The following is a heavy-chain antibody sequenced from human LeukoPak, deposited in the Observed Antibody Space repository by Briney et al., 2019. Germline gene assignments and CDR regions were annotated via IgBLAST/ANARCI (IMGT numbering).Heavy chain of an antibody. D-gene: IGHD1-7*01. J-gene: IGHJ4*02. Sequence: PGGSLRLSCAASGFTFSSYAMHWVRQAPGKGLEWVAVISYDGSNKYYADSVKGRFTISRDNSKNTLYLQMNSLRAEDTAVYYCARSTETTTWERDFDYWGQGTLVTVSS. CDR2: ISYDGSNK. CDR1: GFTFSSYA. CDR3: ARSTETTTWERDFDY. V-gene: IGHV3-30*14.